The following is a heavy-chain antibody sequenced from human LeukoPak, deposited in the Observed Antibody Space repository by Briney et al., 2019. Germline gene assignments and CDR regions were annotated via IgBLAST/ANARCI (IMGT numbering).Heavy chain of an antibody. CDR3: ARDSRISSSGFDY. D-gene: IGHD6-6*01. CDR1: GGSISSSSYY. V-gene: IGHV4-39*07. Sequence: SETLSLTCTVSGGSISSSSYYWGWIRQPPGKGLEWIGSIYYSGSTYYNPSLKSRVTISVDTSKNQFSLKLSSVTAADPAVYYCARDSRISSSGFDYWGQGTLVTVSS. CDR2: IYYSGST. J-gene: IGHJ4*02.